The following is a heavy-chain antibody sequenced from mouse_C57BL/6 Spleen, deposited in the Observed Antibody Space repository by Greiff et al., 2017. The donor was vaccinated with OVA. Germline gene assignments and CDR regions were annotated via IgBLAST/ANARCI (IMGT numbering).Heavy chain of an antibody. Sequence: VQLQQSGPELVKPGASVKISCKASGYAFRSSWVNWVKQRPGKGLEWIGRSYPGDGDTNYNGKFKGKATLTADKSSSTAYMQLSSLTSEDSAVYFCARKGWADWYFDVWGTGTTVTVSS. CDR1: GYAFRSSW. D-gene: IGHD3-3*01. V-gene: IGHV1-82*01. J-gene: IGHJ1*03. CDR2: SYPGDGDT. CDR3: ARKGWADWYFDV.